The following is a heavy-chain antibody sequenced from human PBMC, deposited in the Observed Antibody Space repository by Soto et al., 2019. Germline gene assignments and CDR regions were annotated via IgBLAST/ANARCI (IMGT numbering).Heavy chain of an antibody. J-gene: IGHJ4*02. CDR3: AREKKMSGVVIIDY. CDR2: IYYSGST. CDR1: GGSISSGGYY. Sequence: SETLSLTCTVSGGSISSGGYYWSWIRQHPGKGLEWIGYIYYSGSTYYNPSLKSRVTISVATSKNQFSLKLGSVTAAATAVYYCAREKKMSGVVIIDYWGQGTLVTVSS. V-gene: IGHV4-31*03. D-gene: IGHD3-3*01.